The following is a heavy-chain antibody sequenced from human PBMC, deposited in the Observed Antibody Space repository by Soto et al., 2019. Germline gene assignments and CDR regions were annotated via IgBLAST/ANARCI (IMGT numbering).Heavy chain of an antibody. CDR3: ARSCCGEQNWFDP. CDR2: IYGDGTTT. Sequence: EVQLVESGGDLVQPGGSLRLSCAASGGTFSGYWMHWVRRVPGKGLVWVSRIYGDGTTTTYADSVQGRFTISRDTGKNPVYLQMNSLRVDDTGVYFCARSCCGEQNWFDPWGQGTLVTVSS. CDR1: GGTFSGYW. D-gene: IGHD4-17*01. J-gene: IGHJ5*02. V-gene: IGHV3-74*02.